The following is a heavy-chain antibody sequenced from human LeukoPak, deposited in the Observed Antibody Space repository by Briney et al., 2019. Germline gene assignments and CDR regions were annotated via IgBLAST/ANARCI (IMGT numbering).Heavy chain of an antibody. CDR2: IYTSGST. CDR1: GGSISSYY. CDR3: ARLGRWASWFDP. Sequence: SETLSLTCTVSGGSISSYYWSWIRQPAGKGLEWIGRIYTSGSTNYNPSLKSRVTISVDTSKNQFSLKLSSVTAADTAVYYCARLGRWASWFDPWGQGTLVTVSS. V-gene: IGHV4-4*07. J-gene: IGHJ5*02. D-gene: IGHD1-26*01.